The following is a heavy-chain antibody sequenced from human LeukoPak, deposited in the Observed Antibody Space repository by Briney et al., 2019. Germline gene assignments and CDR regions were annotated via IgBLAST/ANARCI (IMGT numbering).Heavy chain of an antibody. Sequence: GESLKISCKGSGYTFTSYWIGWVRQMPGKGLEWMGIIYPGDSDTRYSPSLEGQVTISADKSISTAYLQWSSLKASDTAMYYCARRSGTYYEGYVFEIWGQGTMVTVSS. CDR1: GYTFTSYW. V-gene: IGHV5-51*01. D-gene: IGHD1-26*01. CDR2: IYPGDSDT. CDR3: ARRSGTYYEGYVFEI. J-gene: IGHJ3*02.